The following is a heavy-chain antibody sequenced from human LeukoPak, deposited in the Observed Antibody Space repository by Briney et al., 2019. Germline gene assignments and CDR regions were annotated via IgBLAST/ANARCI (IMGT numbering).Heavy chain of an antibody. D-gene: IGHD3-10*01. CDR1: GGSFSDSC. J-gene: IGHJ5*02. Sequence: SETLSLTCAVYGGSFSDSCWTWIRQPPGKGLEWIGYIYYSGSTNYNPSLKSRVTISVDTSKNQFSLKLSSVTAADTAVYYCARGTDYYGSGSWFDPWGQGTLVTVSS. CDR2: IYYSGST. CDR3: ARGTDYYGSGSWFDP. V-gene: IGHV4-59*01.